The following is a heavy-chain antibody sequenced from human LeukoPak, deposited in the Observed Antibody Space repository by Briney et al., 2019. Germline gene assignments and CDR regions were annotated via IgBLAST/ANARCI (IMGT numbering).Heavy chain of an antibody. Sequence: GASVKLSCKTSGGTFRSHTFGWERQAPGQGLEWMGRITPIINSAKYAQKFRDRLTITADTITVTAYMELSSMTPDDTAVYYCTRGNLRGSQYNWFDPWGEGTRVIVSS. CDR3: TRGNLRGSQYNWFDP. J-gene: IGHJ5*02. V-gene: IGHV1-69*08. D-gene: IGHD1-26*01. CDR2: ITPIINSA. CDR1: GGTFRSHT.